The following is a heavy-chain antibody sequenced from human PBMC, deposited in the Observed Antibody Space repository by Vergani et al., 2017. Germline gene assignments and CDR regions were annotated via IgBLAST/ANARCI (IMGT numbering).Heavy chain of an antibody. D-gene: IGHD1-1*01. CDR3: ARSGYSEYPYYSYYMDV. V-gene: IGHV1-18*01. Sequence: QVQLVQSGAEVKKPGASVKVSCKASGYTFTSYGISWVRQAPGQGLEWMGWISAYNGNTNYAQKLQGRVTMTTDTSTSTAYMGLRSLRTDDTAVDYCARSGYSEYPYYSYYMDVWGKGTTVTVSS. CDR1: GYTFTSYG. CDR2: ISAYNGNT. J-gene: IGHJ6*03.